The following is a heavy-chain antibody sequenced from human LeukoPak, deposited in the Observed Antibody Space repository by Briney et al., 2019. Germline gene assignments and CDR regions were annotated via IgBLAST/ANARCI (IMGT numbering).Heavy chain of an antibody. CDR1: GGTFSSYA. D-gene: IGHD3-3*01. V-gene: IGHV1-69*04. CDR2: IIPILGIA. J-gene: IGHJ3*02. CDR3: ARGGPYYDFWSGSNGAFDI. Sequence: SVKVSCKASGGTFSSYAISWVRQAPGQGLEWMGRIIPILGIANYAQKFQGRVTITADKSTSTAYMELSSLRSEDTAVYYCARGGPYYDFWSGSNGAFDIWGQGTMVTVSS.